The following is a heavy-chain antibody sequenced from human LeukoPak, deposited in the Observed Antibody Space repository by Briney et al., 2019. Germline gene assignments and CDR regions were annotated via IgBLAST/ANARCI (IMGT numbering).Heavy chain of an antibody. J-gene: IGHJ5*02. CDR2: IISVGSRI. CDR3: ARPLPAGITTPGYNWFDP. V-gene: IGHV3-74*01. Sequence: GGSLRLSCTASGFTYSTYWMHWVRQAPGKGLVWVSRIISVGSRISYADSVKGRLTISRDNAKNTRYLQMNSLRAEDTAVYYCARPLPAGITTPGYNWFDPWGQRTLVTVSS. D-gene: IGHD6-13*01. CDR1: GFTYSTYW.